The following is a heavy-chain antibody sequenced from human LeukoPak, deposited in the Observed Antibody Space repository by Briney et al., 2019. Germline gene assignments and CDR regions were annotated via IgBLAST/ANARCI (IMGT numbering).Heavy chain of an antibody. CDR1: HGSISSGDYY. V-gene: IGHV4-31*03. J-gene: IGHJ4*02. CDR3: ATSTTVTPSGCYFDS. D-gene: IGHD4-11*01. CDR2: ISYSGYT. Sequence: SQTLSLTCTVSHGSISSGDYYWSWIRPHPGKGLEWIGYISYSGYTYYNPSLRSRLAMSQDTSKNRFSVKLSSVTAADTAVYYCATSTTVTPSGCYFDSWGQGTLVTVSS.